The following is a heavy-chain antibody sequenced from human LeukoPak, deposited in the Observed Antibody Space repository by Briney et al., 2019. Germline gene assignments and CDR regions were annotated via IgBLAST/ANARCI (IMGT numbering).Heavy chain of an antibody. CDR3: ATGLGIVVVTAIGAFDI. Sequence: ASVKVSCKVSGYTLTELSMHWVRQAPGKGLEWMGGFDPEDGETIYAQKFQGRVTMAEDTSTDTAYMELSSLRSEDTAVYYCATGLGIVVVTAIGAFDIWGQGTMVTVSS. CDR1: GYTLTELS. V-gene: IGHV1-24*01. J-gene: IGHJ3*02. CDR2: FDPEDGET. D-gene: IGHD2-21*02.